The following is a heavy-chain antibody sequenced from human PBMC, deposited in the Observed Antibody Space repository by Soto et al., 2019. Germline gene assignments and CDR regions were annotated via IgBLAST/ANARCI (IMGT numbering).Heavy chain of an antibody. V-gene: IGHV3-30*03. CDR2: ISYDGSNK. J-gene: IGHJ4*02. Sequence: QVQLVESGGGVVQPGRSLRLSCVASGFPFTSYGMHWVREAPGKGLEWVAVISYDGSNKYYADSVKGRFTISRDNSKNTLYLQMNSLRPDDTALYYCVGGQYYFDYRGQGTLVTVSS. CDR3: VGGQYYFDY. D-gene: IGHD3-10*01. CDR1: GFPFTSYG.